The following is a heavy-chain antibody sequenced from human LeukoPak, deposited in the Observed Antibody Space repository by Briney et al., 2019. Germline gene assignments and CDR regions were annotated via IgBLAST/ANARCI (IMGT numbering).Heavy chain of an antibody. CDR3: ARGPRYDSSGKWDY. CDR2: IIPIFGTA. D-gene: IGHD3-22*01. CDR1: GGTFSSYA. Sequence: SVKVSCKASGGTFSSYAFSWVRQAPGQGLEWMGGIIPIFGTANYAQKFQGRVTITADESTSTAYMELSSLRSEDTAVYYCARGPRYDSSGKWDYWGQGTLVTVSS. J-gene: IGHJ4*02. V-gene: IGHV1-69*13.